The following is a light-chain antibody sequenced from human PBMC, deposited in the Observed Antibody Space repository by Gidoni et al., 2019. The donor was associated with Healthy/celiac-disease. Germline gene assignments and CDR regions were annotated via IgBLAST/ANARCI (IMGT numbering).Light chain of an antibody. V-gene: IGKV3-11*01. CDR3: QQRSNWRDT. Sequence: EIVLTQSPATLSLSPGERATLSCRASQSVSSYLAWYQQKPGQAPRLLIYDASKRATGIPARFSGSGSGTDFTLTISSLEPEDFAVSYCQQRSNWRDTFGQGTKLEIK. CDR1: QSVSSY. J-gene: IGKJ2*01. CDR2: DAS.